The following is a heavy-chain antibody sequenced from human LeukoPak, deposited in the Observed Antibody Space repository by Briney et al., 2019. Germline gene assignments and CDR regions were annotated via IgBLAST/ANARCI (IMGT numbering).Heavy chain of an antibody. Sequence: GGSLRLSCAASGFTFDDYAMHRVRQAPGKGLEWVSLVSGDGGSTYYADSVKGGFTISRDNSKNSLYLQMNSLRTEDTALYYCEKDRGLTMIVVVIPKYDAFDIWGQGTMVTVSS. CDR3: EKDRGLTMIVVVIPKYDAFDI. J-gene: IGHJ3*02. D-gene: IGHD3-22*01. V-gene: IGHV3-43*02. CDR1: GFTFDDYA. CDR2: VSGDGGST.